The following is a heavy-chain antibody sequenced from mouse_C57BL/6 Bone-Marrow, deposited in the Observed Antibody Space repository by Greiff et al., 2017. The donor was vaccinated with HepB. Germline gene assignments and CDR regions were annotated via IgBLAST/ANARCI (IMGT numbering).Heavy chain of an antibody. J-gene: IGHJ3*01. D-gene: IGHD4-1*01. CDR2: IWRGGST. Sequence: VQLQQSGPGLVQPSQSLSITCTVSGFSLTSYGVHWVRQSPGKGLEWLGVIWRGGSTDYNAAFMYRLSITKDNSKSQVFFKMNSLQADDTAIYYCAKTVANWAAWFAYWGQGTLVTVSA. CDR1: GFSLTSYG. V-gene: IGHV2-5*01. CDR3: AKTVANWAAWFAY.